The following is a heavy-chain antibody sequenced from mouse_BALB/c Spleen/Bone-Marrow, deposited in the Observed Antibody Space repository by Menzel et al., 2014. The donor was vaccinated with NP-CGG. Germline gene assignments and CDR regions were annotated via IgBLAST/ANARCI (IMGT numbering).Heavy chain of an antibody. CDR3: ARYDDDWYISV. J-gene: IGHJ1*01. CDR1: GFNIKDIY. V-gene: IGHV14-3*02. Sequence: VQLQQSGAELVKPGASVKLSCTASGFNIKDIYMHWVKQRPEQGLEWIGRIDPANGNTKYDPKFQGKATITADTSSNTASLQHSSMTSEDAAVDYCARYDDDWYISVWGAGTSVTVSS. CDR2: IDPANGNT. D-gene: IGHD2-4*01.